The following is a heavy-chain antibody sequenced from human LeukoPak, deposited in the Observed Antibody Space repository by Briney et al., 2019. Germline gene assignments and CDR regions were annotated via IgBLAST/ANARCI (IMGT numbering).Heavy chain of an antibody. CDR3: ATHRTPMVRGVIMGIDI. J-gene: IGHJ3*02. Sequence: GGSLRLSCAASGFTFSSYGMHWVRQAPGKGLEWVAFIRYDGSNKYYADSVKGRFTISRDNSKNTLDLQMNSLRAEDTAVYYCATHRTPMVRGVIMGIDIWGQGTMVTVSS. CDR2: IRYDGSNK. V-gene: IGHV3-30*02. CDR1: GFTFSSYG. D-gene: IGHD3-10*01.